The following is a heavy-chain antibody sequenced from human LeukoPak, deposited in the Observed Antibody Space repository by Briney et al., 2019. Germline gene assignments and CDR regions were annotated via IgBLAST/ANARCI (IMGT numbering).Heavy chain of an antibody. D-gene: IGHD2-15*01. CDR2: INPSGGSK. Sequence: ASVKDSCKASGYTFTSYYMHWVRQAPGQGLEWMGIINPSGGSKSYAQKFQGRATMTRDRSTSTVDMELSDLRARCRPGYYCPRDDSGVSSYYMDVWGKGTTVTVSS. J-gene: IGHJ6*03. CDR3: PRDDSGVSSYYMDV. V-gene: IGHV1-46*03. CDR1: GYTFTSYY.